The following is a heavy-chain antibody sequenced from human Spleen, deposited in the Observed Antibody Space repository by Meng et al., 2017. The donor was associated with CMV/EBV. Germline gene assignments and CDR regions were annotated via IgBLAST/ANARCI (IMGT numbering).Heavy chain of an antibody. Sequence: GGSLRLSCAASGFTFSSSWMHWVCQAPEKGLEWVADIKCDGSEKYYVDSVKGRLTISRDNAKNSLYLQVNSLRAEDMTEYYCVRGLVVPAVWNYYYYGMDVWGQGTTVTVSS. J-gene: IGHJ6*02. V-gene: IGHV3-52*01. CDR2: IKCDGSEK. CDR3: VRGLVVPAVWNYYYYGMDV. D-gene: IGHD2-2*01. CDR1: GFTFSSSW.